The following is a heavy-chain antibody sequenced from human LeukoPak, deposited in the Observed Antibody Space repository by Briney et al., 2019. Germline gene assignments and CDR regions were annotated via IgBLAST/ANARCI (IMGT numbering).Heavy chain of an antibody. J-gene: IGHJ4*02. V-gene: IGHV4-4*07. Sequence: SETLSLTCTVSGGSISSYYWSWIRQPAGKGREWIGRIYTSGSTNYNPSLKGRVTMSVDTSKNQFSLQLNSVTAADTAVYYCARGRGSSWYYFDYWGQGTLVTVSS. CDR1: GGSISSYY. CDR3: ARGRGSSWYYFDY. CDR2: IYTSGST. D-gene: IGHD6-13*01.